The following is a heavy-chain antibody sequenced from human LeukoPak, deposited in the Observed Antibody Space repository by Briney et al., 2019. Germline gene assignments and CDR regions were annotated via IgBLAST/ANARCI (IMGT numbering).Heavy chain of an antibody. CDR3: ARVGDLFGAHRVRGLPPDYYYMGV. Sequence: SETLSLTCAVYGGSFSGYYWSWIRQPPGKGLEWIGEINHSGSTNYNPSLKSRVTISVDTSKNQFSLKLTSVTAADTAVYYCARVGDLFGAHRVRGLPPDYYYMGVWGKGTMVTVSS. CDR1: GGSFSGYY. D-gene: IGHD3-10*01. J-gene: IGHJ6*03. V-gene: IGHV4-34*01. CDR2: INHSGST.